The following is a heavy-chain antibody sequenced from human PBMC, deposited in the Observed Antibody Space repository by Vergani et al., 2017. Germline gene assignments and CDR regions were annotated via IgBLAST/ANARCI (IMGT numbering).Heavy chain of an antibody. V-gene: IGHV3-30-3*01. J-gene: IGHJ4*02. Sequence: VQLLESGGGLVQPGGSLRLSCAASGFTFSSYAMSWVRQAPGKGLEWVGVISYDGTEKKYADSVNGRFTISRDNSKKMMSLQMNSLRVEDTAVYYCARGGKGIIMVVPSTHLWGQGTQVSVS. CDR1: GFTFSSYA. CDR2: ISYDGTEK. CDR3: ARGGKGIIMVVPSTHL. D-gene: IGHD2-15*01.